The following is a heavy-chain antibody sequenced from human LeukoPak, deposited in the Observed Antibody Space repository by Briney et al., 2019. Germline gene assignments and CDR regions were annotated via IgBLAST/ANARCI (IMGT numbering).Heavy chain of an antibody. CDR2: ISWNSGSI. CDR3: AREGYSYGLDY. D-gene: IGHD5-18*01. CDR1: GFTFDDYA. Sequence: PGGSLRLSCAASGFTFDDYAMHWVRQAPGKGLEWVSGISWNSGSIGYADSVKGRFTISRDNAQNSLYLQMSSLRAEDTAVYYCAREGYSYGLDYWGQGTLVTVSS. V-gene: IGHV3-9*01. J-gene: IGHJ4*02.